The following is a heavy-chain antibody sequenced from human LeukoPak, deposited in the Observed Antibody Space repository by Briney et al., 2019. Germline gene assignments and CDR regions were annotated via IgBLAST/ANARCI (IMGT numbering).Heavy chain of an antibody. CDR2: ISGSDGST. CDR1: GFSFSVYE. V-gene: IGHV3-23*01. CDR3: AKSGRTGITAADLDY. J-gene: IGHJ4*02. D-gene: IGHD6-13*01. Sequence: GGSLRLSCAASGFSFSVYEMHWVRQAPGKGLEWVSAISGSDGSTYYTDSVKGRFTISRDNSKNTLYLQMSSLGAGDTAVYYCAKSGRTGITAADLDYWGQGTLVTVSS.